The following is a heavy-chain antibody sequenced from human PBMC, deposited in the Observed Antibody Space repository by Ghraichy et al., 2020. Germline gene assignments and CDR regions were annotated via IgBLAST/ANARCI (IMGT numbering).Heavy chain of an antibody. D-gene: IGHD3-16*01. CDR3: ARHHWRGNDAFDI. J-gene: IGHJ3*02. V-gene: IGHV4-39*01. Sequence: SETLSLTCTVSGGAISSNDDYWGWMRQPPGKGLEGIGSICYNGNVYYNPSLKSRVTISVDTSKNQFSLKLRSVTAADTAVYYCARHHWRGNDAFDIWGQGTLGTVSS. CDR2: ICYNGNV. CDR1: GGAISSNDDY.